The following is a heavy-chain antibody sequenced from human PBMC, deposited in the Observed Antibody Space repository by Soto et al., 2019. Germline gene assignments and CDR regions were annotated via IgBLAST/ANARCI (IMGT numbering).Heavy chain of an antibody. CDR3: ANAAVPYNGKWDWFDS. J-gene: IGHJ5*01. D-gene: IGHD1-20*01. CDR2: IGGGGTDT. V-gene: IGHV3-23*01. Sequence: DVQLLESGGGLVQPGGSLTLSCAASRFTFSDFAMSWVRQAPGKGLEWVSSIGGGGTDTYYADSVKGRFTISRDNSKNTLYLQMDRLRDEETAVYYCANAAVPYNGKWDWFDSWGQGTLVIVSS. CDR1: RFTFSDFA.